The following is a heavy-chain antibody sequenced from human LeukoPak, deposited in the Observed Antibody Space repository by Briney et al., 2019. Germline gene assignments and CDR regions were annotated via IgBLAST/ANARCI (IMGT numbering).Heavy chain of an antibody. Sequence: ASVKVSCKASGYTFTSYAMHWVRQAPGQRLEWMGWINAGNGNTKYSQKFQGRVTITRDTSASTAYMELSSLRSDDTAVYYCATSERGYCSGGSCYVDYWGQGTLVTVSS. CDR3: ATSERGYCSGGSCYVDY. CDR2: INAGNGNT. J-gene: IGHJ4*02. V-gene: IGHV1-3*01. CDR1: GYTFTSYA. D-gene: IGHD2-15*01.